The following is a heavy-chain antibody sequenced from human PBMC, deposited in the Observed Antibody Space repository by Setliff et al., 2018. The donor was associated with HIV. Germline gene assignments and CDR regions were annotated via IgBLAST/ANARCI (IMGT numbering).Heavy chain of an antibody. V-gene: IGHV4-39*01. CDR3: ASRVYYYDSNNLLREEGFDP. CDR1: GGSASNSRYY. Sequence: SETLSLTCTVSGGSASNSRYYWAWIRQPPGKGLEYIGSIHYNERTYYNPSLKSRVAISIDTSKNQFSLNLTSVTAADTAVYYCASRVYYYDSNNLLREEGFDPWGQGTLVTVSS. D-gene: IGHD3-22*01. CDR2: IHYNERT. J-gene: IGHJ5*02.